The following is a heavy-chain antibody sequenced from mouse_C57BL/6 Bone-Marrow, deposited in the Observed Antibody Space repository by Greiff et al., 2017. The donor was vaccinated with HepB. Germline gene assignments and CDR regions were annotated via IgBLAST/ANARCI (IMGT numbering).Heavy chain of an antibody. D-gene: IGHD1-1*01. J-gene: IGHJ2*01. V-gene: IGHV3-6*01. CDR1: GYSITSGYY. CDR3: ARAIITTVVATPDY. Sequence: EVHLVESGPGLVKPSQSLSLTCSVTGYSITSGYYWNWIRQFPGNKLEWMGYISYDGSNNYNPSLKNRISITRDTSKNQFFLKLNSVTTEDTATYYCARAIITTVVATPDYWGQGTTLTVSS. CDR2: ISYDGSN.